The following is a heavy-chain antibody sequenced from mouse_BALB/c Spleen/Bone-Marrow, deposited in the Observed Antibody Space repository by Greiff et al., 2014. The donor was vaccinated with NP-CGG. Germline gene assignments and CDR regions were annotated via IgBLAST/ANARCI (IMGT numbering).Heavy chain of an antibody. CDR3: TRSGTLGAMDY. CDR1: GFTFSSFG. CDR2: ISSGSSTI. Sequence: DVKLVESGGGLVQPGGSRKLSCAASGFTFSSFGVHWVRQAPEKGLEWVAYISSGSSTIYYADTMKGRFTISRDNPKNTLFLQMTSLRSEDTAMYYCTRSGTLGAMDYWGQGTSVTVSS. D-gene: IGHD3-3*01. V-gene: IGHV5-17*02. J-gene: IGHJ4*01.